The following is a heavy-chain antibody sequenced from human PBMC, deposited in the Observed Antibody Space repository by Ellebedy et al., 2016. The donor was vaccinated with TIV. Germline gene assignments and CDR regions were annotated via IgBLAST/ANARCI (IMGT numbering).Heavy chain of an antibody. CDR3: ARGYYTGGYNSGYIMDV. CDR1: GYTFSSYW. V-gene: IGHV3-74*01. D-gene: IGHD5-24*01. CDR2: IKSDESST. J-gene: IGHJ6*02. Sequence: GGSLRLSCAASGYTFSSYWMHWVRQVPGKGLVWVSHIKSDESSTNYADSVKGRFTISRDNAKNSLYLQMNSLRTEDTALYYCARGYYTGGYNSGYIMDVWGQGTTVTVSS.